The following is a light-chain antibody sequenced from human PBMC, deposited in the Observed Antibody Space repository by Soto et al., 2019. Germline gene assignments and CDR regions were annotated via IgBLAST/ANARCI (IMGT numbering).Light chain of an antibody. V-gene: IGKV3-15*01. CDR2: GAS. J-gene: IGKJ1*01. Sequence: EIVMTQSPATLSVSPGERATLSFRARQGVCNNLAWYQQKPGQAPRLLIYGASTRATGIPARFSGSGSGTEFTLTISSLQSEDFAVYYCQQYNNWPWTFGQGTKVEIK. CDR1: QGVCNN. CDR3: QQYNNWPWT.